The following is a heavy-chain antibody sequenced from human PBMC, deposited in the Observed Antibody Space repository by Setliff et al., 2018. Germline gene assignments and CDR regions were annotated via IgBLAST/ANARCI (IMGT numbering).Heavy chain of an antibody. J-gene: IGHJ4*02. Sequence: GESLKISCAASGFTFSSYWMNWVRQAPGKGLEWVASIKQDGSEKHYLDSVKGRFTISRDNAKNSLYLQMNSLRTEDTAVYYCARSAVAVPGQFYFDNWGQGTQVTVSS. V-gene: IGHV3-7*01. CDR3: ARSAVAVPGQFYFDN. D-gene: IGHD6-19*01. CDR1: GFTFSSYW. CDR2: IKQDGSEK.